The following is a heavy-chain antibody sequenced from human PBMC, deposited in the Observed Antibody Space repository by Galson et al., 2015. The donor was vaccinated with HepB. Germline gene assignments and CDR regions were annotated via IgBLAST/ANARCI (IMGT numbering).Heavy chain of an antibody. CDR3: VKDRCSSSWYAFDY. CDR1: GFTFSSYA. J-gene: IGHJ4*02. D-gene: IGHD6-13*01. CDR2: ISSSGDYT. V-gene: IGHV3-64D*09. Sequence: SLRLSCAASGFTFSSYAMHWVRQAPGKGLEYVSAISSSGDYTYYADSVKGRFAISRDNSKNTLYLQVSSLRTEDTAVYYCVKDRCSSSWYAFDYWGQGTLVTVSS.